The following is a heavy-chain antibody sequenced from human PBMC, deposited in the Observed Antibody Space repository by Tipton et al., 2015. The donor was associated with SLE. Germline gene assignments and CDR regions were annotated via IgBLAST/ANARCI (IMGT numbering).Heavy chain of an antibody. CDR1: GASTNRGSYL. CDR2: VYYSGST. Sequence: TLSLTCTVSGASTNRGSYLWGWIRQPPGKRLEWIGSVYYSGSTYYNPSLESRITISLDTSKNQFSVKLSSVTAADTAVYYCARALPFNYDFWSGYSTDPFDVWGQGTMVTVSA. J-gene: IGHJ3*01. V-gene: IGHV4-39*07. CDR3: ARALPFNYDFWSGYSTDPFDV. D-gene: IGHD3-3*01.